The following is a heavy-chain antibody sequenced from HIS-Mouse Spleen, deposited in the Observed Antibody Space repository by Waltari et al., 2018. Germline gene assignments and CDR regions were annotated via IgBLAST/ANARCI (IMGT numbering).Heavy chain of an antibody. V-gene: IGHV3-30-3*01. CDR2: ISYDGSNK. CDR3: ARDSVAIDY. D-gene: IGHD5-12*01. CDR1: GFPFCTYA. Sequence: QVQLVESGGGVVQPGRSLRLSCAASGFPFCTYALHWVRQAPGKGLEWVAVISYDGSNKYYADSVKGRFTISRDNSKNTLYLQMNSLRAEDTAVYYCARDSVAIDYWGQGTLVTVSS. J-gene: IGHJ4*02.